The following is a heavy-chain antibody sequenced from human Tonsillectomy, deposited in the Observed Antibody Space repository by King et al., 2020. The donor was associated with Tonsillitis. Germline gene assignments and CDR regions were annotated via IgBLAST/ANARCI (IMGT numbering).Heavy chain of an antibody. CDR3: ASLYGDYVWGHYYFDY. J-gene: IGHJ4*02. D-gene: IGHD4-17*01. Sequence: QLQESGPGLVKPSETLSLTCTVSGDSISSYSWSWIRQPPGKGLEWIGYIYNSGSTNYNPSLKSRVTISVDTSKNQFSLNLNSVTVADTAVYYCASLYGDYVWGHYYFDYWGQGTLVTVS. V-gene: IGHV4-59*01. CDR1: GDSISSYS. CDR2: IYNSGST.